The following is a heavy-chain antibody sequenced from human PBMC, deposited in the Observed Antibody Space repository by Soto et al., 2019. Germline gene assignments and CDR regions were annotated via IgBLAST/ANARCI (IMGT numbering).Heavy chain of an antibody. V-gene: IGHV1-18*01. J-gene: IGHJ6*03. Sequence: ASVKVSCKASGGTFSGYAISWVRQAPGQGLEWMGWISAYNGNTNYAQKLQGRVTMTTDTSTSTAYMELRSLRSDDTAVYYCARCHVNAPFGYYYYMDVWGKGTTVTVSS. CDR2: ISAYNGNT. D-gene: IGHD3-16*01. CDR1: GGTFSGYA. CDR3: ARCHVNAPFGYYYYMDV.